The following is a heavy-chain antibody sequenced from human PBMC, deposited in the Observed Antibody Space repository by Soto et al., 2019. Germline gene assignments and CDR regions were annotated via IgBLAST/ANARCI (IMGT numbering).Heavy chain of an antibody. V-gene: IGHV3-11*06. CDR1: GFTFSDYY. CDR3: ARSGDNYNRLDY. D-gene: IGHD1-1*01. CDR2: SSNSGTFS. J-gene: IGHJ4*02. Sequence: QVQLVESGGGLVKPGGSLRLSCEGSGFTFSDYYISWIRQAPGKGLEWISYSSNSGTFSRYADSVKGLFSISRDNTKNLLYLQMNSLRAEDTAVYYCARSGDNYNRLDYWGQVTPVTVSS.